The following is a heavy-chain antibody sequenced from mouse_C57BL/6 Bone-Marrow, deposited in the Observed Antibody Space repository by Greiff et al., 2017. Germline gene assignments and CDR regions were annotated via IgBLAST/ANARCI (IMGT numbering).Heavy chain of an antibody. CDR3: AREGDFFITPFAY. CDR2: ISYDGSN. Sequence: EVPLQESGPGLVKPSQSLSLTCSVTGYSITSGYYWNWIRQFPGNKLEWMGYISYDGSNNYNPSLKNRISITRDTSKNQFFLKLNSVTTEDTATYYCAREGDFFITPFAYWGQGTLVTVSA. J-gene: IGHJ3*01. V-gene: IGHV3-6*01. CDR1: GYSITSGYY. D-gene: IGHD1-1*01.